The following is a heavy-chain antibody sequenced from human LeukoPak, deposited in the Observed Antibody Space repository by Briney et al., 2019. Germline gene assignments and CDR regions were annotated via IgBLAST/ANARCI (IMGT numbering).Heavy chain of an antibody. Sequence: PSETLSLTCAVYGGSFSGYYWSWIRQPPGKGLEWIGEINHSGSTNYNPSLKSRVTISVDTSKNQFSLKLSSVTAADTAVYYCARRGYSYGRDYYYYYYMDVWGEGTTVTISS. J-gene: IGHJ6*03. CDR3: ARRGYSYGRDYYYYYYMDV. CDR1: GGSFSGYY. D-gene: IGHD5-18*01. V-gene: IGHV4-34*01. CDR2: INHSGST.